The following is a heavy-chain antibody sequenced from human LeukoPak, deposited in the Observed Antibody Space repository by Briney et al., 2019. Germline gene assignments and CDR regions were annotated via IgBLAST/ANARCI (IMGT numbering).Heavy chain of an antibody. CDR1: GFTVSSNY. CDR3: ARRGDGGRSFDY. J-gene: IGHJ4*02. V-gene: IGHV3-53*01. Sequence: GGSLRLSCAASGFTVSSNYLSWVRQAPGKGLECVSVIYSGGDTYYADSVKGRFTISRDNSKNTLFLQMNSLRAEDTAVYYCARRGDGGRSFDYWGQGTLVTVSS. D-gene: IGHD4-23*01. CDR2: IYSGGDT.